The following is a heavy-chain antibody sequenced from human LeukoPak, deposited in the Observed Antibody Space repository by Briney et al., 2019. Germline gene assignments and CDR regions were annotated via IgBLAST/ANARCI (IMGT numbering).Heavy chain of an antibody. Sequence: SETLSLTCTVSGGSISSGDYYWSWIRQHPGKGLEWIGYIYYSGSTYCNPSLKSRVTISVGTSKNQFSLKPSSVTAADTAVYYCARDDYYGSGKFDPWGQGTLVTVSS. D-gene: IGHD3-10*01. CDR2: IYYSGST. CDR1: GGSISSGDYY. V-gene: IGHV4-31*03. CDR3: ARDDYYGSGKFDP. J-gene: IGHJ5*02.